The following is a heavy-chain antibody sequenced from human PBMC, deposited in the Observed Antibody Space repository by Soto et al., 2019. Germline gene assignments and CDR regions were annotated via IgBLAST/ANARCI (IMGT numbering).Heavy chain of an antibody. V-gene: IGHV1-69*02. Sequence: SVKVSCKASGGTFSSYTISWVRQAPGQGLEWMGRIIPILGIANYAQKFQGRVTITADKSTSTAYMELSSLRSEDTAVYYCTVIVPSDLGWADWGQGTLVTVSS. D-gene: IGHD2-2*01. CDR3: TVIVPSDLGWAD. CDR1: GGTFSSYT. CDR2: IIPILGIA. J-gene: IGHJ4*02.